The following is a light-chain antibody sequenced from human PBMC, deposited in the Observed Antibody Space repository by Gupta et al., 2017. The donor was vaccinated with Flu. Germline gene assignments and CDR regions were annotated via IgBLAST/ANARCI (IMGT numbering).Light chain of an antibody. CDR2: ENN. Sequence: QSVFTQPPSVSAAPGQMVTISSSGSSPNIGNNYVSWYQQPPGTAPNLLIYENNKRPSGIPDRSSGSKSGTSATLGITGLQTGDEADYYCGTWDSSLDAGGVYVFGTGTKVTVL. CDR1: SPNIGNNY. J-gene: IGLJ1*01. V-gene: IGLV1-51*02. CDR3: GTWDSSLDAGGVYV.